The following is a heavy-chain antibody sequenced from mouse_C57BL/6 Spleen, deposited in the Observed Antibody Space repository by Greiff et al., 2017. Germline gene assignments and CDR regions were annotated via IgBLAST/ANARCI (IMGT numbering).Heavy chain of an antibody. V-gene: IGHV5-17*01. CDR1: GFTFSDYG. Sequence: EVKVEESGGGLVKPGGSLKLSCAASGFTFSDYGMHWVRQAPEKGLEWVAYISSGSSTIYYAATVKGRFTISRDNAKNTLFLQMTSLRSEDTAMYYCAREIITTVVATDYWGQGTTLTVSS. J-gene: IGHJ2*01. CDR3: AREIITTVVATDY. D-gene: IGHD1-1*01. CDR2: ISSGSSTI.